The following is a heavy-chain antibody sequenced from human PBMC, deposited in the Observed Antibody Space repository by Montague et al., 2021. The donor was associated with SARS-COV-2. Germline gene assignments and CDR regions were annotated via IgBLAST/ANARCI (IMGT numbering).Heavy chain of an antibody. D-gene: IGHD5-18*01. CDR2: IYYSGSI. CDR3: ARGAKVLHEWIQRERWEDGFDP. CDR1: GGSVSSGSYY. J-gene: IGHJ5*02. Sequence: SETLSLTCTVSGGSVSSGSYYWSRIRQPPGQGLEWIGYIYYSGSINYNPSLKRRVTISVDTSKNQFSLKVSSVTAAATAVYYCARGAKVLHEWIQRERWEDGFDPWGQGTLVTVSS. V-gene: IGHV4-61*01.